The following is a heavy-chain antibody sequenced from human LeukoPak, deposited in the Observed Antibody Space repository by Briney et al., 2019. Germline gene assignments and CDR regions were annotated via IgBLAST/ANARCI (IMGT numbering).Heavy chain of an antibody. J-gene: IGHJ4*01. CDR3: AKTKGSRWGDYFDF. Sequence: GGSLRLSCAASGFTFRSYAMSWVRQAPGKGLEWVSAISGSSGSTYYADSVKGRFTISRDNSKNTLYLQMNSLRAEDTALYYRAKTKGSRWGDYFDFLGQGTLVTVSS. CDR1: GFTFRSYA. CDR2: ISGSSGST. V-gene: IGHV3-23*01. D-gene: IGHD6-13*01.